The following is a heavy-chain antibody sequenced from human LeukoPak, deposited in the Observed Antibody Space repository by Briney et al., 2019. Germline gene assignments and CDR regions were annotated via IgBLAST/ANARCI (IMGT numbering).Heavy chain of an antibody. V-gene: IGHV3-30*18. CDR3: AKEALAYCGGDCYWGDY. J-gene: IGHJ4*02. Sequence: GRSLRLSCAASGFTFSSYGMHWVRQAPGKGLEWVAVISYDGSKKYYADSVKGRFTISRDNSKNTLYLQMNSLRAEDTAVYYCAKEALAYCGGDCYWGDYWGQGTLVTVSS. CDR2: ISYDGSKK. CDR1: GFTFSSYG. D-gene: IGHD2-21*02.